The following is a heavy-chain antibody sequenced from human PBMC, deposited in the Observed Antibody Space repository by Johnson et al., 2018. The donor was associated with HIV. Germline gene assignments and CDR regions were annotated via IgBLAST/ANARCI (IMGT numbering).Heavy chain of an antibody. Sequence: VQLVESGGGLIQPGGSLRLSCAASGFTVSSNYMSWVRQAPGKGLEWVTSISNGGSTGYADSVKGRFTISRDNAKNSLYLQMNSLRAEDTAVYYCARDEVVPDYNFWSGYYMDAFDIWGQGTMVTVSS. CDR1: GFTVSSNY. CDR3: ARDEVVPDYNFWSGYYMDAFDI. CDR2: ISNGGST. J-gene: IGHJ3*02. V-gene: IGHV3-53*01. D-gene: IGHD3-3*01.